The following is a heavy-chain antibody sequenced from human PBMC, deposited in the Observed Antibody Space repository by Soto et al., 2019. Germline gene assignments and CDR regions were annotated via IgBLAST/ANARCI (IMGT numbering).Heavy chain of an antibody. CDR2: ISGSGGST. CDR1: GFTFSSYA. D-gene: IGHD3-9*01. V-gene: IGHV3-23*01. CDR3: AKDRVLTGLSPYY. Sequence: EVQLLESGGGLVQPGGSLRLSCAASGFTFSSYAMSWVRQAPGKGLEWVSAISGSGGSTYYADSVKGRFTISRDNSKNTLYLQMNSLKAEDTAVYYCAKDRVLTGLSPYYWGQGTLVTVSS. J-gene: IGHJ4*02.